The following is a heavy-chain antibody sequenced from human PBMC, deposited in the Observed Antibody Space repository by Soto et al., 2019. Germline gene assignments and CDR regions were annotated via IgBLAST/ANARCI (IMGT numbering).Heavy chain of an antibody. CDR1: GFTFSSYW. Sequence: GGSLRLSCAASGFTFSSYWMSWVRQAPGKGLEWVANIKQDGSEKYYVDSVKGRFTISRDNAKNSLYLQMKSLRAEDTAVYYCARDRTNIQLWPRYWFDPWGQGTLVTVSS. CDR3: ARDRTNIQLWPRYWFDP. V-gene: IGHV3-7*03. J-gene: IGHJ5*02. D-gene: IGHD5-18*01. CDR2: IKQDGSEK.